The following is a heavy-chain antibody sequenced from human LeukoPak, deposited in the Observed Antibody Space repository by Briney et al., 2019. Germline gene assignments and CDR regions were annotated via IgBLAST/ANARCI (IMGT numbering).Heavy chain of an antibody. CDR3: ARDKVPAAIGYYFDY. Sequence: GGSLRLSCAASGFTFSSYSMNWVRQAPGKGLEWVSYISSSSSTIYYADSVKGRFTISRDNAKNSLYLQMNSLRAEDTAVYYCARDKVPAAIGYYFDYWGQGTLVTVSS. D-gene: IGHD2-2*02. CDR1: GFTFSSYS. J-gene: IGHJ4*02. V-gene: IGHV3-48*01. CDR2: ISSSSSTI.